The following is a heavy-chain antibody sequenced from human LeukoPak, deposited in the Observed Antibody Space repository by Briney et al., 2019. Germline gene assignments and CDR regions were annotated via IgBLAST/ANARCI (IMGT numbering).Heavy chain of an antibody. Sequence: GGSLRLSCAASGFTFSNYGMHWVRQAPGKGLEWVAVIWYDGSNKYYADSVKGRFTISRDNSKNTLYLQMNSLRAEDTAVYYCASYVLGDAFDIWGQGTMVTVSS. V-gene: IGHV3-33*01. CDR3: ASYVLGDAFDI. J-gene: IGHJ3*02. CDR2: IWYDGSNK. CDR1: GFTFSNYG. D-gene: IGHD3-3*02.